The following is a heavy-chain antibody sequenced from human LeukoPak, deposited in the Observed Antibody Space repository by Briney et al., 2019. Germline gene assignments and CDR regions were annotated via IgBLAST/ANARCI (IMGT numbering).Heavy chain of an antibody. J-gene: IGHJ3*02. CDR1: GYTFSSNG. Sequence: ASVNLSSMASGYTFSSNGTSWVREAPGQGLEWMGWISAYNGNTNYAQKFQGRVTMTTDTFTSTAYMELRSLRSDDTAVYYCARHKPYGSGSFETFDSWGQGTMVTVSS. V-gene: IGHV1-18*01. CDR2: ISAYNGNT. CDR3: ARHKPYGSGSFETFDS. D-gene: IGHD3-10*01.